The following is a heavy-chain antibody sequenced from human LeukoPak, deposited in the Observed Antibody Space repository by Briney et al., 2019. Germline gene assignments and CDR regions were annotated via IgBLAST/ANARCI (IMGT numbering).Heavy chain of an antibody. Sequence: PSETLSLTCTVSGYSISSGYYWGWIRQPPGKGLEWIGSIYHSGSTYYNPSLKSRVTISVDTSKNQFSLKLSSVTAADTAVYYCARHGGIIAAAGTRAFDIWGQGTMVTVSS. CDR3: ARHGGIIAAAGTRAFDI. V-gene: IGHV4-38-2*02. J-gene: IGHJ3*02. D-gene: IGHD6-13*01. CDR1: GYSISSGYY. CDR2: IYHSGST.